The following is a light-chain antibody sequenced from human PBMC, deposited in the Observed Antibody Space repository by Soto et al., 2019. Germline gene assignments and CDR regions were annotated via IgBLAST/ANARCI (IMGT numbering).Light chain of an antibody. CDR2: DAS. CDR1: QSVAYF. J-gene: IGKJ5*01. V-gene: IGKV3-11*01. Sequence: EIVLTQSPATLSLSPGERSTLSCRASQSVAYFLAWYQQKPGQAPRLLIYDASNRATGVPSRFSGSGSEADFTLTINNLEPEDSAVYYCQQRSTWPPITFGQGTDWRL. CDR3: QQRSTWPPIT.